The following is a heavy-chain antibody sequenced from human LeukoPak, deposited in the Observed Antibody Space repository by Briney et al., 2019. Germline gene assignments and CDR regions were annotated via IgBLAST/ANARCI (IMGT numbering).Heavy chain of an antibody. J-gene: IGHJ4*01. D-gene: IGHD3-9*01. CDR1: GGSFSGYY. V-gene: IGHV4-34*01. Sequence: PSETLSLTCAVYGGSFSGYYWSWIRQPPGKGLEWIGEINHSGSTNYNPSLKSRVTISVDTSKNQFSLKLSSVTAADTAVYYCARVGQYYDILTGYWDFYFDYWGQGTLVTVSP. CDR3: ARVGQYYDILTGYWDFYFDY. CDR2: INHSGST.